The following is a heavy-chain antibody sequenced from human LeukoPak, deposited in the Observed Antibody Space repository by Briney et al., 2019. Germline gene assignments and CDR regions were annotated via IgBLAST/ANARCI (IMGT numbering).Heavy chain of an antibody. V-gene: IGHV3-33*01. CDR2: IWYDGSNK. Sequence: QPGGSLRLSCAASGFTFSSYGMHWVRQAPGKGLEWVAVIWYDGSNKYYADSVKGRFTISRDNSKNTLYLQMNSLRAEDTAVYYCARGGDYDYVWGSYKDYWGQGTLVTVSS. CDR1: GFTFSSYG. D-gene: IGHD3-16*01. CDR3: ARGGDYDYVWGSYKDY. J-gene: IGHJ4*02.